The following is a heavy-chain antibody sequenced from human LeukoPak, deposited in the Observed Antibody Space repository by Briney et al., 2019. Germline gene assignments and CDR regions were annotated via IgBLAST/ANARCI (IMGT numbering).Heavy chain of an antibody. D-gene: IGHD5-24*01. V-gene: IGHV4-59*12. CDR2: IYYSGST. Sequence: PSETLSLTCTVSGGSISSYYWSWIRQPPGKGLEWIGYIYYSGSTNYNPSLKSRVTISVDTSKNQFSLKLSSVTAADTAVYYCARLVGMATIYGTWRPRIDYWGQGTLVTVSS. J-gene: IGHJ4*02. CDR3: ARLVGMATIYGTWRPRIDY. CDR1: GGSISSYY.